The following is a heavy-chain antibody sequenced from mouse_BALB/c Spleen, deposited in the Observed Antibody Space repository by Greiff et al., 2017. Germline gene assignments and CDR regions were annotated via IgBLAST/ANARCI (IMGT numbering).Heavy chain of an antibody. Sequence: VKLVESGPELVKPGASVKMSCKASGYTFTDYVISWVKQRTGQGLEWIGEIYPGSGSTYYNEKFKGKATLTADKSSNTAYMQLSSLTSEDSAVYFCARLGGGHAMDYWGQGTSVTVSS. V-gene: IGHV1-77*01. CDR1: GYTFTDYV. D-gene: IGHD4-1*01. CDR2: IYPGSGST. J-gene: IGHJ4*01. CDR3: ARLGGGHAMDY.